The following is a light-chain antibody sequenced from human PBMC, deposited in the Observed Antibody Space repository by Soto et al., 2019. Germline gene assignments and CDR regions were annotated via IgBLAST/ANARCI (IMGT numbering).Light chain of an antibody. Sequence: EIVIPQSPATLSVSPGERATLSCRASQSVSRNLAWYQQKPGQAPRLLIYGASTRATGIPARFSGSGSGTEFTLNISSLQSEDLAVYYCQQYNNWPPNTFGQGTKLEIK. J-gene: IGKJ2*01. V-gene: IGKV3-15*01. CDR1: QSVSRN. CDR2: GAS. CDR3: QQYNNWPPNT.